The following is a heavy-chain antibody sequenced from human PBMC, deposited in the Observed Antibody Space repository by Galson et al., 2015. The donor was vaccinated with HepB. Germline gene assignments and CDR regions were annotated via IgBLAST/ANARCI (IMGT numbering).Heavy chain of an antibody. D-gene: IGHD3-22*01. V-gene: IGHV3-15*01. CDR1: GFTFNNAW. CDR2: IKSKVDGGAI. J-gene: IGHJ4*02. CDR3: TTGSLHYDGSAWPGDY. Sequence: SLRLSCAASGFTFNNAWLTWVRQAPGQGLEWVGRIKSKVDGGAIEYASPLKGRFTISRDDSNNTLFLQMSSLKIEDTAVYYCTTGSLHYDGSAWPGDYWGQGTLVTVAS.